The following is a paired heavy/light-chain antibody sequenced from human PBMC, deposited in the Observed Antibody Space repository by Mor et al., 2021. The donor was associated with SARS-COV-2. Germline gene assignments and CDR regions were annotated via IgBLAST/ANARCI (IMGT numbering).Heavy chain of an antibody. CDR3: AKDCGFLEWLLAYGMDV. CDR2: ISYDGSNK. CDR1: GFTFSSYG. Sequence: QVQLVESGGGVVQPGRSLRLSCAASGFTFSSYGMHWVRQAPGKGLEWVAVISYDGSNKYYADSVKGRFTISRDNSKNTLYLQMNSLRAEDTAMYYCAKDCGFLEWLLAYGMDVWGQGTTVTVSS. V-gene: IGHV3-30*18. D-gene: IGHD3-3*01. J-gene: IGHJ6*02.
Light chain of an antibody. Sequence: QTVVTQEPSFSVSPGGTVTLTCGLSSGSVSTSYYPSWYQQTPGQAPRTLIYSTNTRSSGVPDRFSGSILGNKAALTFTGAQADDESDYYCVLYMGSGISVFGGGTKLTVL. J-gene: IGLJ3*02. CDR2: STN. V-gene: IGLV8-61*01. CDR3: VLYMGSGISV. CDR1: SGSVSTSYY.